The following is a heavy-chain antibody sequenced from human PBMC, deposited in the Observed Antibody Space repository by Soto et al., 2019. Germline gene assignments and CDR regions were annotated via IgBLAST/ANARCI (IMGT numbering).Heavy chain of an antibody. V-gene: IGHV2-5*01. J-gene: IGHJ3*02. Sequence: QSTLKESGPTLVKPTQTLTLTCSFSGFSLSTSGVGVGWIRQPPGKALEWLAHIYWSGDGHYRPSRKSRPRTTKDTAKNQVVLTTTNMDPVDTATYYCARGLAALPVFGFDIWGQGTIVTVSS. D-gene: IGHD6-6*01. CDR3: ARGLAALPVFGFDI. CDR1: GFSLSTSGVG. CDR2: IYWSGDG.